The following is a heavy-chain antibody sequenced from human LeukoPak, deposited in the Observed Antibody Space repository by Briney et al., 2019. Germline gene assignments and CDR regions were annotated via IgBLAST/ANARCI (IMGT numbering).Heavy chain of an antibody. CDR1: GFTFSSYS. D-gene: IGHD6-13*01. CDR2: IRFDGTKN. Sequence: GGSLRLSFAASGFTFSSYSMNWVRQAPGRGLEWVAFIRFDGTKNYYADSVKARFTISRDNSKNTVYLQINSLRAEDTAVYCCAKGGDIAAAVDYWGQGTLVTVSS. J-gene: IGHJ4*02. CDR3: AKGGDIAAAVDY. V-gene: IGHV3-30*02.